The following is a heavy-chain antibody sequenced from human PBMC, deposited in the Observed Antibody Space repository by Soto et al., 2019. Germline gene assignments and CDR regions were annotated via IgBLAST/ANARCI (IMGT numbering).Heavy chain of an antibody. CDR1: GFTFSSYA. V-gene: IGHV3-30-3*01. CDR3: ARDFDGSGSRRFHYYYYGMDV. J-gene: IGHJ6*02. CDR2: ISYDGSNK. D-gene: IGHD3-10*01. Sequence: QVQLVESGGGVVQPGRSLRLSCAASGFTFSSYAMHWVRQAPGKGLEWVAVISYDGSNKYYADSVKGRFTISRDNSKNTLYLQMNSLRAEDTAVYYCARDFDGSGSRRFHYYYYGMDVWGQGTTVTVSS.